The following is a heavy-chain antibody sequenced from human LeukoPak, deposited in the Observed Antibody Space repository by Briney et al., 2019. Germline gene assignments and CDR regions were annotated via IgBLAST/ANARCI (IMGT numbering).Heavy chain of an antibody. CDR1: GGSISSYY. Sequence: SETLPLTCTVSGGSISSYYWSWIRQPPGKGLEWIGYIYYSGSTNYNPSLKSRVTISVDTSKNQFSLKLTSVTAADTAVYYCARHATSGSGTYPLDYWGQGTLVTVSS. CDR3: ARHATSGSGTYPLDY. CDR2: IYYSGST. J-gene: IGHJ4*02. D-gene: IGHD3-10*01. V-gene: IGHV4-59*08.